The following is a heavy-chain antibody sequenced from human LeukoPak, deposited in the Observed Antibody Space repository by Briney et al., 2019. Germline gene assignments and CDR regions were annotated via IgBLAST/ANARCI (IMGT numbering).Heavy chain of an antibody. CDR2: ISGSGGST. CDR1: GFTFSSCA. J-gene: IGHJ4*02. Sequence: PGGSLRLSCAASGFTFSSCAMSWVRQAPGKGLEWVSAISGSGGSTYYADSVKGRFTISRDNSKNTLYLQMNSLRAEDTAVYYCAKDLLNFDWFRTDDYWGQGTLVTVSS. D-gene: IGHD3-9*01. CDR3: AKDLLNFDWFRTDDY. V-gene: IGHV3-23*01.